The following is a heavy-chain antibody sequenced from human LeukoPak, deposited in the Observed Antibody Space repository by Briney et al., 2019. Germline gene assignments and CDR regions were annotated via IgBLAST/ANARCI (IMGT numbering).Heavy chain of an antibody. CDR1: GFTFSTYA. CDR2: IWYDGSNK. D-gene: IGHD3-10*01. J-gene: IGHJ4*02. CDR3: ARDWSRFGELLYY. V-gene: IGHV3-33*08. Sequence: GRSLRLSCAASGFTFSTYAMHWVRQAPGKGLEWEALIWYDGSNKYYADSVKGRFTVSRDNSKNTLYLQMNSLRAEDTAVYYCARDWSRFGELLYYWGQGTLVTVSS.